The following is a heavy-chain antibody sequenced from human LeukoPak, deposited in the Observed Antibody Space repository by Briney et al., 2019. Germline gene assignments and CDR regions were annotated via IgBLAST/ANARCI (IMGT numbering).Heavy chain of an antibody. V-gene: IGHV1-24*01. J-gene: IGHJ3*02. CDR2: FDPEDGET. D-gene: IGHD6-13*01. CDR3: TRDHLAAAGSDAFDI. CDR1: GYTLTELS. Sequence: ASVKVSCKVSGYTLTELSMHWVRQAPGKGLEWMGGFDPEDGETIYAQKFQGRLTVTTDTSTTTAYMDLRSLRSDDTAVYYCTRDHLAAAGSDAFDIWGRGTMVTVSS.